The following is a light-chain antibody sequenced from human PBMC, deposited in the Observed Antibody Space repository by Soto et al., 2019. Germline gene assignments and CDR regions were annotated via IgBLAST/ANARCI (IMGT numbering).Light chain of an antibody. CDR2: GAS. V-gene: IGKV3-20*01. J-gene: IGKJ1*01. Sequence: ELVLTQSPGTLSLSPGDRSPLSCRASQSVSSSYLAWYQQKPGQAPRLLIYGASSRATGIPDRFSGSGSGTDFTLTISRLEPEEFAVYYCQQYGSSPGTVGQGTKVDIK. CDR1: QSVSSSY. CDR3: QQYGSSPGT.